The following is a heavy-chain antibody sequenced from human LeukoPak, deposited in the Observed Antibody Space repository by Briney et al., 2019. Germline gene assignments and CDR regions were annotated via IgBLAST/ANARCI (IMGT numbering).Heavy chain of an antibody. CDR2: IIPIFGTA. Sequence: SVKVSCKVSGYTLTELSMHWVRQAPGQGLEWMGRIIPIFGTANYAQKFQGRVTITTDESTSTAYMELSSLRSEDTAVYYCAREGSLDAFDIWGQGTMVTVSS. D-gene: IGHD6-13*01. V-gene: IGHV1-69*05. J-gene: IGHJ3*02. CDR3: AREGSLDAFDI. CDR1: GYTLTELS.